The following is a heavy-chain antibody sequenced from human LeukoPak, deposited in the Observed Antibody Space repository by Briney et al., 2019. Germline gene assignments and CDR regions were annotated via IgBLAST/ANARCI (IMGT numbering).Heavy chain of an antibody. CDR1: GYTFTGYY. J-gene: IGHJ4*02. V-gene: IGHV1-2*06. D-gene: IGHD3-3*01. CDR2: INPKSGGT. Sequence: ASVKVSCKASGYTFTGYYMHWVRQAPGQGLECMGRINPKSGGTNYAQKFQGRVTMTRDTSISTAYMELSRLRSDDTAVYYCARVAGDYDFWSGYYRYWGQGTLVTVSS. CDR3: ARVAGDYDFWSGYYRY.